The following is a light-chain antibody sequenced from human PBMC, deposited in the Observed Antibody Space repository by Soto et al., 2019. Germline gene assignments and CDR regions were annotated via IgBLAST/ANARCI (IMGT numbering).Light chain of an antibody. CDR2: EAS. CDR3: QQSSSYPWT. J-gene: IGKJ1*01. Sequence: DIQMTQSPSTLSASIGDRVTITCRASQSISRRLAWYEQKPGKAPKLLVYEASNLQSGVTSRFSGSGSGTEFTLTISSLQPDDFATYYCQQSSSYPWTFGQGTKVEIK. V-gene: IGKV1-5*01. CDR1: QSISRR.